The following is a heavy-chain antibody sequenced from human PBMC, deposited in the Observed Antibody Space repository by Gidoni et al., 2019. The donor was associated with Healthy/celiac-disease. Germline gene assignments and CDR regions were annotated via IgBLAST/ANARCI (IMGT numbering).Heavy chain of an antibody. V-gene: IGHV3-30-3*01. CDR1: GFPFSSYA. Sequence: QVQLVESGGGVVQPGRSLRLSCAASGFPFSSYALHWVRQAPGKGLEWVAVISYDGSNKYYADSVKGRFTISRDNSKNTLYLQMNSLRAEDTAVYYCARDRTGFTIFGVVTKGYMDVWGKGTTVTVSS. CDR2: ISYDGSNK. CDR3: ARDRTGFTIFGVVTKGYMDV. J-gene: IGHJ6*03. D-gene: IGHD3-3*01.